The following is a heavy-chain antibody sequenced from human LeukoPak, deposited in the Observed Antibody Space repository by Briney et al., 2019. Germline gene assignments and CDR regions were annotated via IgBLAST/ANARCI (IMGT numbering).Heavy chain of an antibody. CDR3: ARDCSTSCYLHFDY. CDR1: GFTFSSYA. Sequence: GGSLRLSCAASGFTFSSYAMSWVRQAPGKGLEWISYISSSGSTIYYADSVKGRFTISRDNAKNSLYLQMSSLRVEDTAVYYCARDCSTSCYLHFDYWGQGTLVTVSS. V-gene: IGHV3-48*01. CDR2: ISSSGSTI. J-gene: IGHJ4*02. D-gene: IGHD2-2*01.